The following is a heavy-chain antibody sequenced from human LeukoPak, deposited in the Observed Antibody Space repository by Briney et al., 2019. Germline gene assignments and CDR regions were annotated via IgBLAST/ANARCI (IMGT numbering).Heavy chain of an antibody. D-gene: IGHD4-23*01. CDR3: ASYGGHPSRFDP. Sequence: GGSLRLSCAASGFTFDDYGMSWVRQAPGKGLEWVSGINWNGGSTGYADSVKGRFTISRDNAKNSLYLQMNSLRAEDTAVYYCASYGGHPSRFDPWGPGTLVTVSS. J-gene: IGHJ5*02. CDR1: GFTFDDYG. V-gene: IGHV3-20*04. CDR2: INWNGGST.